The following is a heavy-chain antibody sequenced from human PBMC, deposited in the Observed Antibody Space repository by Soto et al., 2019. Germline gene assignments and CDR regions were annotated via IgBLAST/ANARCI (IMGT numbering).Heavy chain of an antibody. CDR3: ARDPGTIFGDLDYYYYGMDV. V-gene: IGHV3-30*03. D-gene: IGHD3-3*01. J-gene: IGHJ6*02. Sequence: HPGGSLRLSCAASGFTFSSYGMHWVRQAPGKGLEWVAVISYDGSTYYADSVKGRFTISRDNSKNTLYLQMNSLRAEDTAVYYCARDPGTIFGDLDYYYYGMDVWGQGTTVTVSS. CDR2: ISYDGST. CDR1: GFTFSSYG.